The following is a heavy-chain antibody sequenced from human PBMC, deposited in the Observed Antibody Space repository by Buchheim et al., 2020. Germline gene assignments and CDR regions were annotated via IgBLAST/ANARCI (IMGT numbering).Heavy chain of an antibody. CDR2: ISSSGSST. CDR1: GFAVNNHA. CDR3: AKRKWELAASGGPFDY. D-gene: IGHD1-26*01. V-gene: IGHV3-23*01. Sequence: EVQLLESGGGFVQPGGSLRLSCAASGFAVNNHAMTWVRQAPGKGLEWVSGISSSGSSTNHADFVKGRFTISRDNSRNTLYLHMNSPRPEDSAVYYFAKRKWELAASGGPFDYWGQGTL. J-gene: IGHJ4*02.